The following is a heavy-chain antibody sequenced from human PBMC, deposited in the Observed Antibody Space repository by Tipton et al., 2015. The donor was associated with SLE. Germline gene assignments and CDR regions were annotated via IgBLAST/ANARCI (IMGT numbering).Heavy chain of an antibody. CDR2: ISTSGSTS. V-gene: IGHV3-11*04. Sequence: SLRLSCEASRFRFSDYYMSWLRQAPGKGLEWLVYISTSGSTSNYADSLKGRFTISRDNAKNSMYLQLESLRAEDTAVYYCARESGDYGDYSGAFDTWGQGTMVTVSS. D-gene: IGHD4-17*01. CDR1: RFRFSDYY. CDR3: ARESGDYGDYSGAFDT. J-gene: IGHJ3*02.